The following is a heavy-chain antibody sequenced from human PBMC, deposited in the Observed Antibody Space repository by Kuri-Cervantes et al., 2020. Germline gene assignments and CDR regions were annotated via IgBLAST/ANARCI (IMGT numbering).Heavy chain of an antibody. V-gene: IGHV3-7*01. CDR3: ARPGYSSSWYEFIYYYGMDV. Sequence: GESLKISCAASGFTFDDYAMHWVRQAPGKGLEWVANIKQDGSEKYYVDSVKGRFTISRDNAKNSLYLQMNSLRAEDTAVYYCARPGYSSSWYEFIYYYGMDVWGQGTTVTVSS. J-gene: IGHJ6*02. D-gene: IGHD6-13*01. CDR2: IKQDGSEK. CDR1: GFTFDDYA.